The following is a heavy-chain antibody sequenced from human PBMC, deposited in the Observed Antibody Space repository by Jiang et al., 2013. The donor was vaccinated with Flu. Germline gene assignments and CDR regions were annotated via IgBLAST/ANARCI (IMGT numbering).Heavy chain of an antibody. Sequence: VQLLESGGGVVQPGRSLRLSCAASGFTFSSYGMHWVRQAPGKGLEWVAVIWYDGSNKYYADSVKGRFTISRDNSKNTLYLQMNSLRAEDTAVYYCARDRGWGQVVVAATEVWGQGTLVTVSS. V-gene: IGHV3-33*01. CDR3: ARDRGWGQVVVAATEV. CDR2: IWYDGSNK. J-gene: IGHJ4*02. D-gene: IGHD2-15*01. CDR1: GFTFSSYG.